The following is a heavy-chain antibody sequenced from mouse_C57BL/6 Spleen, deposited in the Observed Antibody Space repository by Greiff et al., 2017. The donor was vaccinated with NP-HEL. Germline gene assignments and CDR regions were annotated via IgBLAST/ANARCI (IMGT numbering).Heavy chain of an antibody. V-gene: IGHV5-4*01. CDR1: GFTFSSYA. CDR3: ARDQSYYDYGYYYAMDY. J-gene: IGHJ4*01. D-gene: IGHD2-4*01. CDR2: ISDGGSYT. Sequence: EVKLMESGGGLVKPGGSLKLSCAASGFTFSSYAMSWVRQTPEKRLEWVATISDGGSYTYYPDNVKGRFTISRDNAKNNLYLQMSHLKSEDTAMYYCARDQSYYDYGYYYAMDYWGQGTSVTVSS.